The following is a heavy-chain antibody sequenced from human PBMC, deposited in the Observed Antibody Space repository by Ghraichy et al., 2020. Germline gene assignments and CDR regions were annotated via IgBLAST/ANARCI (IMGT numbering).Heavy chain of an antibody. CDR1: GFTLSSYG. CDR2: ISYDGSIK. D-gene: IGHD4-17*01. Sequence: GGSLRLSCAASGFTLSSYGMHWVRKAPGKGLEWVAVISYDGSIKYYADTVKGRFTISRDNSKNTLYLQMNSLRAEDTAVYYCAKLYGDAPSDYWGQGTLVTVSS. J-gene: IGHJ4*02. CDR3: AKLYGDAPSDY. V-gene: IGHV3-30*18.